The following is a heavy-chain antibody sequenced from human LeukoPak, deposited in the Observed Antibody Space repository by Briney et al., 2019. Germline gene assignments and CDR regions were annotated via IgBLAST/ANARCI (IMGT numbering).Heavy chain of an antibody. CDR1: GFTFSSYT. V-gene: IGHV3-30-3*01. D-gene: IGHD3-16*01. J-gene: IGHJ5*02. Sequence: GGSLRLSCAASGFTFSSYTIHWVRQPPGKGLEWVAVISFDGSNKYYADSVKGRSTISRDNSKNTLYLQMNSLRAEDTAVYYCAREELGSSLGFDPWGQGTLVTVSS. CDR2: ISFDGSNK. CDR3: AREELGSSLGFDP.